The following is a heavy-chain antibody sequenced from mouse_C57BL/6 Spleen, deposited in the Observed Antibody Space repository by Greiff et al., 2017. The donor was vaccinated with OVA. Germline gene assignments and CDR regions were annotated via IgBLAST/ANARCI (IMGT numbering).Heavy chain of an antibody. CDR2: ISYDGSN. CDR3: ASREGWYFDD. J-gene: IGHJ2*01. D-gene: IGHD1-1*02. CDR1: GYSITSGYY. V-gene: IGHV3-6*01. Sequence: EVKLMESGPGLVKPSQSLSLTCSVTGYSITSGYYWNWIRQFPGNKLEWMGYISYDGSNNYNPSLKNRISITRDTSKNQLFLKLNSVTTEDTATYYCASREGWYFDDWGQGTTLTVSS.